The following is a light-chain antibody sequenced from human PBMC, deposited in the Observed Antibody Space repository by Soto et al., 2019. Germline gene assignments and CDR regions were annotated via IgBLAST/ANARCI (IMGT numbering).Light chain of an antibody. V-gene: IGKV3-11*01. J-gene: IGKJ4*01. Sequence: PGERATLSCRASQRVDSYLAWYQQKPGQAPRLLIFDAFNRATGIPARFSGSGSGTDFTLTISSLEPEDFAVYYCQQHSNGLTFGGGTKVEIK. CDR3: QQHSNGLT. CDR2: DAF. CDR1: QRVDSY.